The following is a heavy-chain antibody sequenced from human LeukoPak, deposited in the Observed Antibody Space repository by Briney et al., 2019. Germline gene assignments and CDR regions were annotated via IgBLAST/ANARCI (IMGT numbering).Heavy chain of an antibody. D-gene: IGHD3-10*01. Sequence: SETLSVTCTVSGGSISSYYWSWIRQPPGKGLEWIGYIYYSGSTNYNPSLKSRVTISVDTSKNQFSLKLSSVTAADTAVYYCARVPPGYSYGSNGMDYWGQGTTVTVSS. CDR2: IYYSGST. CDR1: GGSISSYY. J-gene: IGHJ6*02. CDR3: ARVPPGYSYGSNGMDY. V-gene: IGHV4-59*01.